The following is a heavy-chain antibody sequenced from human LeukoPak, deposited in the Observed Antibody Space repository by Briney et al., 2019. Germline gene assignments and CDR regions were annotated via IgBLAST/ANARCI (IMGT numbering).Heavy chain of an antibody. CDR1: GGSISSSSYY. Sequence: SETLSLTCTVSGGSISSSSYYWGWIRQPPGKGLEWIGSIHYGGTTHYNPSLQSRVTISADTSKNQFALDLRSVTTADTALYYCARGDGSGSGRWFDPWGQGTLITVSS. CDR3: ARGDGSGSGRWFDP. D-gene: IGHD3-10*01. CDR2: IHYGGTT. V-gene: IGHV4-39*01. J-gene: IGHJ5*02.